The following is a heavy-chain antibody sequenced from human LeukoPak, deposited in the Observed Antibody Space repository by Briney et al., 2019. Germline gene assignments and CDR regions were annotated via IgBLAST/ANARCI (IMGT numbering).Heavy chain of an antibody. CDR3: ARGGYCTNGVCRSGYYYYYMDV. V-gene: IGHV1-69*05. CDR2: IIPIFGTA. Sequence: ASVKVSCKASGGTFSSYAISWVRQAPGQGLEWMGGIIPIFGTANYAQKFQGRVTITTDESTSTAYMELSSLRSEDTAVYYCARGGYCTNGVCRSGYYYYYMDVWGKGTTVTVPS. J-gene: IGHJ6*03. D-gene: IGHD2-8*01. CDR1: GGTFSSYA.